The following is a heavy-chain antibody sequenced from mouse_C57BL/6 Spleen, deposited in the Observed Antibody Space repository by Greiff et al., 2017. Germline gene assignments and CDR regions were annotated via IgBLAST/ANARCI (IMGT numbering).Heavy chain of an antibody. CDR3: ARGGDGYYKGAMDY. V-gene: IGHV1-81*01. CDR2: IYPRSGNT. Sequence: VKLQESGAELARPGASVKLSCKASGYTFTSYGISWVKQRTGQGLEWIGEIYPRSGNTYYNEKFKGKATLTADKSSSTAYMELRSLTSEDSAVYFCARGGDGYYKGAMDYWGQGTSVTVSS. J-gene: IGHJ4*01. CDR1: GYTFTSYG. D-gene: IGHD2-3*01.